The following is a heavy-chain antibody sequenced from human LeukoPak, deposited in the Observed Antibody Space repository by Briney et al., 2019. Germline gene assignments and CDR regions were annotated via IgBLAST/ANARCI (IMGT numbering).Heavy chain of an antibody. J-gene: IGHJ3*02. D-gene: IGHD3-16*02. CDR2: IYYSGST. CDR3: ARYYDYVWGSYRDDAFDI. CDR1: GGSISSSSYY. Sequence: SETLSLTCTVSGGSISSSSYYWGWIRQPPGKGLEWIGSIYYSGSTYYNPSLKSRVTISVDTSKTQFSLKLSSVTAADTAVYYCARYYDYVWGSYRDDAFDIWGQGTMVTVSS. V-gene: IGHV4-39*07.